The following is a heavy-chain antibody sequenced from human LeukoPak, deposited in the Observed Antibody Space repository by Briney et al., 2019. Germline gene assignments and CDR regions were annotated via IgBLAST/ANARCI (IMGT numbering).Heavy chain of an antibody. CDR1: GISFGDHA. CDR3: TRGRSYFEY. J-gene: IGHJ4*02. CDR2: IRSKAYGATI. Sequence: GGSLRLSCTTSGISFGDHAMTWVRQAPGKGLEWVGFIRSKAYGATIEYAASVKGRFTISRDDSKSIAYLQMNSLKTEDTAVYYCTRGRSYFEYWGQGTLVTVSS. V-gene: IGHV3-49*04.